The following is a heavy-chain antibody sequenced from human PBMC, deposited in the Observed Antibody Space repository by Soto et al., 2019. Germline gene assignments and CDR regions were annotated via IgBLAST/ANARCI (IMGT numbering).Heavy chain of an antibody. J-gene: IGHJ4*02. V-gene: IGHV3-33*01. CDR2: IWYDGSNK. D-gene: IGHD5-18*01. Sequence: GGSLRLSCAASGFTFSSYGMHWVRQAPGKGLEWVAVIWYDGSNKYYADSVKGRFTISRDNSKNTLYLQMNSLRAEDTAVYYCARDLRRGYSYGFTDYWGQGTLVTVSS. CDR3: ARDLRRGYSYGFTDY. CDR1: GFTFSSYG.